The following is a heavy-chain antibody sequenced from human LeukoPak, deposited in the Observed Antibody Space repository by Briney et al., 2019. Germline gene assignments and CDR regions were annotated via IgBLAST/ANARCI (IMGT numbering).Heavy chain of an antibody. V-gene: IGHV4-39*01. D-gene: IGHD3-10*01. Sequence: GSLRLSCAVSGFSVSSFGMSWVRQAPGKGLEWIGSIYYSGSTYYNPSLKSRVTISVDTSKNQFSLKLSSVTTADTAVYYCARRWFGELLEIDYWGQETLVTVSS. CDR1: GFSVSSFG. J-gene: IGHJ4*02. CDR3: ARRWFGELLEIDY. CDR2: IYYSGST.